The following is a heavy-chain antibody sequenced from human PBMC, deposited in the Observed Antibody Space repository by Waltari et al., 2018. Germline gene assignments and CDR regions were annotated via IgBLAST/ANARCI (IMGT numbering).Heavy chain of an antibody. J-gene: IGHJ4*02. CDR1: GGSFSGYY. D-gene: IGHD6-13*01. CDR3: ASMSSSWYDFDY. V-gene: IGHV4-34*01. Sequence: QVQLQQWRAGLLKPSETLSLTCAVYGGSFSGYYWSWIRQPPGKGLEWIGEINHSGSTNYNPSLKSRVTISVDTSKNQFSLKLSSVTAADTAVYYCASMSSSWYDFDYWGQGTLVTVSS. CDR2: INHSGST.